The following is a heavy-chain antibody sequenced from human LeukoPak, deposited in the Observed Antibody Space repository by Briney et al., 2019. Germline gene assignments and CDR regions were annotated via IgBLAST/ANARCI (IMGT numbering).Heavy chain of an antibody. CDR3: ARGLEYYDYVWGSYRYRSRGDFDY. V-gene: IGHV4-34*01. Sequence: GSLRLSCAASGFTFSSYAMSWIRQPPGKGLEWIGEINHSGSTNYNPSLKSRVTISVDTSKNQFSLKLTSVTAADTAVYYCARGLEYYDYVWGSYRYRSRGDFDYWGQGTLVTVSS. J-gene: IGHJ4*02. D-gene: IGHD3-16*02. CDR2: INHSGST. CDR1: GFTFSSYA.